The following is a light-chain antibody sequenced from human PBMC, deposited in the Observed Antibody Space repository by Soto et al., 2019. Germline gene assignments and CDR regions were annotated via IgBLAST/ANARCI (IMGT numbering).Light chain of an antibody. V-gene: IGKV1-9*01. CDR3: QQLHSYPPT. Sequence: IQLTQSPSSLSASVGDRVAITCRASQGISSYLAWYQQKPGKAPELLIFPASTLESGVPSRFSGSGSGTDFTLTISSLQPEDFATYHCQQLHSYPPTFGQGTRLEIK. CDR2: PAS. CDR1: QGISSY. J-gene: IGKJ5*01.